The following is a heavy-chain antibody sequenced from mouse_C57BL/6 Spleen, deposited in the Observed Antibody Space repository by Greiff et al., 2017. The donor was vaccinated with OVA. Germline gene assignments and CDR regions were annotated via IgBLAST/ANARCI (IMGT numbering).Heavy chain of an antibody. D-gene: IGHD1-1*01. V-gene: IGHV1-80*01. Sequence: VQLQESGAELVKPGASVKISCKASGYAFSSYWMNWVKQRPGKGLEWIGQIYPGDGDTNYNGKFKGKATLTADKSSSTAYMQLSSLTSEDSAVYFCARSKYYGPFDYWGQGTTLTVSS. CDR1: GYAFSSYW. CDR3: ARSKYYGPFDY. J-gene: IGHJ2*01. CDR2: IYPGDGDT.